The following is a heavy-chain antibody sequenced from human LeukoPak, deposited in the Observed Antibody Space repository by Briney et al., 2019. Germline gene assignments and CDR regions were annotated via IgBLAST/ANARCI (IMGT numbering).Heavy chain of an antibody. J-gene: IGHJ4*02. V-gene: IGHV1-18*01. Sequence: GASVKVSCKASGYTFTSYGISWVRQAPGQGLEWMGWISAYNGNTNYAQKLQGRVTMTTDTSTSTAYMELRSLRSDDTAVYYCARVGSWFLSVSNFDYWGQGTLVTVSS. CDR2: ISAYNGNT. D-gene: IGHD3-9*01. CDR1: GYTFTSYG. CDR3: ARVGSWFLSVSNFDY.